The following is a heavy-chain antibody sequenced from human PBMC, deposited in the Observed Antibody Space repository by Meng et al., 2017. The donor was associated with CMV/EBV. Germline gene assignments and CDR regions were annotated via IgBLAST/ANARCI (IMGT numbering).Heavy chain of an antibody. CDR2: ISSSSSYI. V-gene: IGHV3-21*01. CDR3: ARDLDLRTCFDP. D-gene: IGHD1-7*01. CDR1: GFTFSSYS. J-gene: IGHJ5*02. Sequence: GESLKISCAASGFTFSSYSMNWVRQAPGKVLEWVSSISSSSSYIYYADSVKGRFTISKDNAKNSLYLQMNSLRAEDTAVYYCARDLDLRTCFDPWGQGTLVTVSS.